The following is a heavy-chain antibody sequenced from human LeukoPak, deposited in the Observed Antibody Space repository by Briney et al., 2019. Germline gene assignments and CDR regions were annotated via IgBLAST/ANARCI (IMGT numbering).Heavy chain of an antibody. CDR1: GYTFTSYG. Sequence: GASVKVSCKASGYTFTSYGISWVRQAPGQGLEWMGWISAYNGNTNYAQKLQGRVTMTTDTSTSTAYMELRSLRSDDTAVYYCARGWSGSYSSPYYYYMDVWGKGTTVTVSS. D-gene: IGHD1-26*01. CDR3: ARGWSGSYSSPYYYYMDV. CDR2: ISAYNGNT. V-gene: IGHV1-18*01. J-gene: IGHJ6*03.